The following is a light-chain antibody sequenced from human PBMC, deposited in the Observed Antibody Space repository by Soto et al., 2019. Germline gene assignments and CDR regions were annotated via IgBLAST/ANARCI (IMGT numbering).Light chain of an antibody. Sequence: DIQMTQSPSSLSASVGDRVTITCRASQSISSYLNWYQQKPGKAPKLLIYAASSLQSGVPSRFSGSGSGTEFTLTISSLQPDDFATYYCQQYKNYLTFGGGTKVDI. J-gene: IGKJ4*01. CDR3: QQYKNYLT. V-gene: IGKV1-39*01. CDR1: QSISSY. CDR2: AAS.